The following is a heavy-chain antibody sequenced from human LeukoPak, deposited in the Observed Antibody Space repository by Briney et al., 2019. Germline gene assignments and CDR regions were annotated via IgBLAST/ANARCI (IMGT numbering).Heavy chain of an antibody. CDR2: IYTSGST. J-gene: IGHJ6*03. CDR1: GGSISSYH. D-gene: IGHD2-2*01. Sequence: SETLSLTCTVSGGSISSYHWSWIRQPPGKGLEWIGYIYTSGSTNYNPSLKSRVTISVDTSKNQFSLKLSSVTAADTAVYYCARAGQDIVVVPAARVYYYYMDVWGKGTTVTVSS. V-gene: IGHV4-4*09. CDR3: ARAGQDIVVVPAARVYYYYMDV.